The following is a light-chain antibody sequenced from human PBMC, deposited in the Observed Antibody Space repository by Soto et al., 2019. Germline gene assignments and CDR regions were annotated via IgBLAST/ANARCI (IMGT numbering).Light chain of an antibody. J-gene: IGLJ1*01. CDR2: DVS. V-gene: IGLV2-14*03. CDR1: ISDVGGYNF. Sequence: QSALTQPASVSGSPGQSITISCTGTISDVGGYNFVSWYQQYPGKAPKLMICDVSNRPSGVSNRFSGSKSGNTASLTISGLQAEDEADSYCSSFTGSNYVFGTGTKVPVL. CDR3: SSFTGSNYV.